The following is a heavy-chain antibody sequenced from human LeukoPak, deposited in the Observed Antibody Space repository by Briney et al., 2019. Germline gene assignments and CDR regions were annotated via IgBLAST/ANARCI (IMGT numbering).Heavy chain of an antibody. D-gene: IGHD3-10*01. J-gene: IGHJ4*02. V-gene: IGHV3-30*02. CDR3: AKDSGPFGEFAGGFDY. CDR2: KRYDGSNK. Sequence: GGSLRLSRAASGFTFSIYGMHCVREAPGKGREWVAFKRYDGSNKYYADSVKGRFTISGDNSKNTLYLQMNSLRAEDTAVYYCAKDSGPFGEFAGGFDYWGQGTLVTVSS. CDR1: GFTFSIYG.